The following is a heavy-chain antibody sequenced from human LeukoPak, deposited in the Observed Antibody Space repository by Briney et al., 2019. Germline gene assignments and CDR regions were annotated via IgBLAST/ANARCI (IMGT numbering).Heavy chain of an antibody. V-gene: IGHV4-39*07. CDR3: ARERPLTSGSYFDH. J-gene: IGHJ4*02. CDR1: GGSTSSSSYY. Sequence: SETLSLTCTVSGGSTSSSSYYWDWIRQPPGKGLEWIGSIYHSGSTYYNPSLKSRVTISIDTSKNQFSLKVTSVTAADTAVYFCARERPLTSGSYFDHWGQGTLVAVSS. CDR2: IYHSGST. D-gene: IGHD1-26*01.